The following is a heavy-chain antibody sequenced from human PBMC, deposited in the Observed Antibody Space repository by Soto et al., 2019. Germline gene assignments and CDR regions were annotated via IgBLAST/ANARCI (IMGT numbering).Heavy chain of an antibody. J-gene: IGHJ4*02. CDR2: IYYSGST. CDR3: ARFLLSTVTTAGLESYFDY. CDR1: GGSVSSGSYY. Sequence: SETLSLTCTVSGGSVSSGSYYWSWIRQPPGKGLEWIGYIYYSGSTNYNPSLKSRVTISVDTSKNQFSLKLSSVTAADTAVYYCARFLLSTVTTAGLESYFDYWGQGTLVTVSS. D-gene: IGHD4-17*01. V-gene: IGHV4-61*01.